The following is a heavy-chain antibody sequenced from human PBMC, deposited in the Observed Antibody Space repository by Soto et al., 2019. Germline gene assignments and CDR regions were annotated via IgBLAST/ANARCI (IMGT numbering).Heavy chain of an antibody. CDR1: GYTFTTYY. J-gene: IGHJ6*02. V-gene: IGHV1-46*01. CDR3: ARERLPPPPARGGMLVAVTSYGMDV. CDR2: INPSGGSA. Sequence: QVQLVQSGAEVKKPGASVQVSCKASGYTFTTYYVHWVRQAPGQGLEWMGIINPSGGSASFAQKFQGRCTMSSDTSAGTVYMELSSLTSEDTAVYFCARERLPPPPARGGMLVAVTSYGMDVWGQGTTVTVAS. D-gene: IGHD3-22*01.